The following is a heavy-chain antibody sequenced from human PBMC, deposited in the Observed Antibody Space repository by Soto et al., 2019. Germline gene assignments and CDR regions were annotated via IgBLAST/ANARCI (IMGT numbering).Heavy chain of an antibody. Sequence: QVQLVQSGAEVKKPGSSVKVSCKASGGTFSSYAISWVRQAPGQGLEWMGGIIPIFGTANYAQKFQGRVTLTADESKSTAYMELSSLRSEATAVYYCARHVPAAGYYYGMDVWGHGTTVTVSS. CDR1: GGTFSSYA. D-gene: IGHD2-2*01. CDR3: ARHVPAAGYYYGMDV. CDR2: IIPIFGTA. V-gene: IGHV1-69*12. J-gene: IGHJ6*02.